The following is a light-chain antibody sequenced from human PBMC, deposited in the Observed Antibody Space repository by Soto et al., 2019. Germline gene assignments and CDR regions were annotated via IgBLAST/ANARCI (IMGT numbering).Light chain of an antibody. CDR1: QSVSNY. CDR3: QQRSNWL. V-gene: IGKV3-11*01. CDR2: DAS. J-gene: IGKJ4*01. Sequence: EVVLTQSPATLSLSPGERATLSCRASQSVSNYLAWYQQKPGQAPRLLIYDASNRATGIPARFSGSGSGTDFTLTIGSREPEDFAVYYCQQRSNWLFGGGTKVEMK.